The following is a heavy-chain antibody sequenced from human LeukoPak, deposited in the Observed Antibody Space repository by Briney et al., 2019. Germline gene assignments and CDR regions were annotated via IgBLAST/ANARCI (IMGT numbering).Heavy chain of an antibody. D-gene: IGHD3-3*02. CDR1: GFTFSSYW. Sequence: GGSLRLSCAASGFTFSSYWMTWVRQAPGKGLEWVANINQDGSEKYYVDSVKGRFTISRDNARNSLYLQMNSLRAEGTAAYYCARGHLGLDYWGQGTLVTVSS. J-gene: IGHJ4*02. CDR2: INQDGSEK. V-gene: IGHV3-7*01. CDR3: ARGHLGLDY.